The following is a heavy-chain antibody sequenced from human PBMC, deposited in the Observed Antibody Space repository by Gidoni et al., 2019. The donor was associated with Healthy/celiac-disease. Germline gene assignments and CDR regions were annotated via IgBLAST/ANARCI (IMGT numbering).Heavy chain of an antibody. CDR2: IYYSGST. Sequence: QVHLQESGPGLVKPSETLSLTCTVSGGSISSYYWSWIRQPPGKGLEWIGYIYYSGSTNYNPSLKSRVTISVDTSKNQVSLKLSSVTAADTAVYYCARARGTAGGYSGYAGFDYWGQGTLVTVSS. CDR1: GGSISSYY. D-gene: IGHD5-12*01. J-gene: IGHJ4*02. V-gene: IGHV4-59*01. CDR3: ARARGTAGGYSGYAGFDY.